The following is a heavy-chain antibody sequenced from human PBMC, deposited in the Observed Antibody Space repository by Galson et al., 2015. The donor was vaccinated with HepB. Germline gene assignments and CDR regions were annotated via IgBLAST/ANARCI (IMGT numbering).Heavy chain of an antibody. Sequence: SLRLSCAASGFTFSSYAMSWVRQAPGKGLEWVSAISGSGGSTYYADSVKGRFTISRDNSKNTLYLQMNSLRAEDTAVYYCAKDGGYETAYFDYWGQGTLVTVSS. CDR1: GFTFSSYA. J-gene: IGHJ4*02. CDR3: AKDGGYETAYFDY. V-gene: IGHV3-23*01. D-gene: IGHD5-12*01. CDR2: ISGSGGST.